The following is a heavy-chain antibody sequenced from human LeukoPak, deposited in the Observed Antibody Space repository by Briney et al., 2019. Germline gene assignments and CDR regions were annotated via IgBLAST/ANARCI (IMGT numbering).Heavy chain of an antibody. V-gene: IGHV3-30-3*01. CDR3: ARGNWEPLGDY. Sequence: GGSLRLSCAASAFTFSSHAMHWVRQAPGKGLEWVAVISYDGSNKYYAESVKGRFTISRDNSKNTVYMQMNSLRIEDTAVYYCARGNWEPLGDYWGQGTLVTVSS. J-gene: IGHJ4*02. CDR2: ISYDGSNK. CDR1: AFTFSSHA. D-gene: IGHD1-26*01.